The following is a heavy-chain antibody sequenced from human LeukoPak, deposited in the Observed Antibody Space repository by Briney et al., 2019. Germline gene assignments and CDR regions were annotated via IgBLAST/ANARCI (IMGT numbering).Heavy chain of an antibody. CDR3: ARDRVTMVRGAPAYYYYYGMDV. Sequence: GGSLRLSCAASGFTFSSYAMHWVRQAPGKGLEYVSAISSNGGSTYYANSVKGRFTISRDNSKNTLYLQMGSLRAEDMAVYYCARDRVTMVRGAPAYYYYYGMDVWGQGTMVTVSS. CDR1: GFTFSSYA. J-gene: IGHJ6*02. CDR2: ISSNGGST. V-gene: IGHV3-64*01. D-gene: IGHD3-10*01.